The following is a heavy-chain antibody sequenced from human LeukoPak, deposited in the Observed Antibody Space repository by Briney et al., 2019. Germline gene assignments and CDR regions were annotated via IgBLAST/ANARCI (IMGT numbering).Heavy chain of an antibody. V-gene: IGHV4-59*01. CDR2: IYYSGST. CDR3: AREGCSSTSCYDAFDI. Sequence: PSETLSLTCTVSGGSISSYYWSWLRQPPGKGLEWIGYIYYSGSTNYNPSLKSRVTISVDTSKNQFSLKLSSVTAADTAVYYCAREGCSSTSCYDAFDIWGQGTMVTVSS. CDR1: GGSISSYY. D-gene: IGHD2-2*01. J-gene: IGHJ3*02.